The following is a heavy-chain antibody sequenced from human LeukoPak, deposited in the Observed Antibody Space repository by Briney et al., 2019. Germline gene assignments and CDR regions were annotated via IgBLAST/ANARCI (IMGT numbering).Heavy chain of an antibody. J-gene: IGHJ6*02. V-gene: IGHV4-34*01. CDR2: INHSGST. D-gene: IGHD1-14*01. CDR1: GGSFSGYC. Sequence: PSETLSLTCAVYGGSFSGYCWSWIRQPPGKGLEWIGEINHSGSTNYSPSLKSRVTISVDTSKNQFSLKLTSVTAADTAVYYCARSRRYDYYGMGVWGQGTTVTVSS. CDR3: ARSRRYDYYGMGV.